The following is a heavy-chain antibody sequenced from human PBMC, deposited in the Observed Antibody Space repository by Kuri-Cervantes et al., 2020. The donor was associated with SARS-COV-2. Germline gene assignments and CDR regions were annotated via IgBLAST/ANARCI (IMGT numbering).Heavy chain of an antibody. V-gene: IGHV3-73*01. J-gene: IGHJ4*02. Sequence: GGSLRLSCAASGFTFSDYYMSWIRQASGKGLEWVGRIRSKANSYATAYAASVKGRFTISRDDSKNTAYLQMNSLKTEDTAVYYCTLGGSSWEYYFDYWGQGTLVTVSS. D-gene: IGHD6-13*01. CDR2: IRSKANSYAT. CDR1: GFTFSDYY. CDR3: TLGGSSWEYYFDY.